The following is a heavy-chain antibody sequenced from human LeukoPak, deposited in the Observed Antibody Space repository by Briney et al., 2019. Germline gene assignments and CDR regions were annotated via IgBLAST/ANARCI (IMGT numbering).Heavy chain of an antibody. D-gene: IGHD3-22*01. CDR3: ARDLFDSSADY. CDR2: ITSSSTTL. V-gene: IGHV3-48*02. CDR1: GFLFSGYD. Sequence: GESLRLSCAASGFLFSGYDMSWVRQAPGKGLEWVSYITSSSTTLYYADSVKGRFTISRDNAKNSLYLQMSSLRDEDTAVYYCARDLFDSSADYWGQGTLVTVSS. J-gene: IGHJ4*02.